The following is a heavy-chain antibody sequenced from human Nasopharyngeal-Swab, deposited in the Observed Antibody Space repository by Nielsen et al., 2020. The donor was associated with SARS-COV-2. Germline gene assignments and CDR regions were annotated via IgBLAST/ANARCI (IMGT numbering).Heavy chain of an antibody. Sequence: ASVKVSCKGTGYTFTSHYMHWVRQAPGQGLEWMGIINSNSGRTTYAQKFLGRVTTTRDTSTYTSYMELRSLRSDDTAVYYCARGQGSWTRNAFDIWGQGTMVTVSS. D-gene: IGHD3/OR15-3a*01. CDR2: INSNSGRT. CDR3: ARGQGSWTRNAFDI. CDR1: GYTFTSHY. V-gene: IGHV1-46*01. J-gene: IGHJ3*02.